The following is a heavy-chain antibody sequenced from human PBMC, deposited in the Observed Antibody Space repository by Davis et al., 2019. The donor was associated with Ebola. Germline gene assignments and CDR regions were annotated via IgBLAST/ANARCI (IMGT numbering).Heavy chain of an antibody. J-gene: IGHJ4*02. CDR3: ARDLGVAGTALWTFGY. V-gene: IGHV3-30-3*01. CDR1: GFTFSSYA. CDR2: ISYDGSNK. Sequence: PGGSLRLSCAASGFTFSSYAMHWVRQAPGKGLEWVAVISYDGSNKYYADSVKGRFTISRDNSKNTLYLQMNSLRAEDTAVYYCARDLGVAGTALWTFGYWGQGTLVTVSS. D-gene: IGHD6-19*01.